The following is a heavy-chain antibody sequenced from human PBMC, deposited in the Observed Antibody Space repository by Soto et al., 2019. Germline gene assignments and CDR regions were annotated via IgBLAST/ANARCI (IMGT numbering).Heavy chain of an antibody. J-gene: IGHJ4*02. CDR2: ISGSGGST. Sequence: GYLILSGAASGFTCRSYAMSWVRQAPGKGLEWVSAISGSGGSTYYADSVKGRFTISRDNSKNTLYLQMNSLRAEDTAVYYCAKDTSSSGFRGGYWGQGTLVNVSS. CDR1: GFTCRSYA. CDR3: AKDTSSSGFRGGY. D-gene: IGHD6-19*01. V-gene: IGHV3-23*01.